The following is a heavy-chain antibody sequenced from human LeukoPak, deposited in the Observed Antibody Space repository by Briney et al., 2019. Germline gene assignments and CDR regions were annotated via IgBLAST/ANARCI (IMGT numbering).Heavy chain of an antibody. CDR1: EFTFSRHS. J-gene: IGHJ6*03. CDR3: ASRTGTTGYHYYMDL. CDR2: TSSSGRTI. D-gene: IGHD1-7*01. V-gene: IGHV3-48*04. Sequence: PGGSLRLSCEASEFTFSRHSMNWVRQSPGKGLEWVSYTSSSGRTISYADSVKGRFTISRDNVKNSVDLQMNSLRAEDTAMYYCASRTGTTGYHYYMDLWGNGTTVTVSS.